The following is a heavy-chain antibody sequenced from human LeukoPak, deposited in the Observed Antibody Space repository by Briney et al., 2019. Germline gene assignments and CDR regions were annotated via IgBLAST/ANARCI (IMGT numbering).Heavy chain of an antibody. CDR3: ARDSYSGYDY. CDR1: GFNFGGYY. CDR2: IKQDGSEK. D-gene: IGHD5-12*01. J-gene: IGHJ4*02. V-gene: IGHV3-7*01. Sequence: GGSLRLSCIASGFNFGGYYMGWIRQAPGKGLEWVANIKQDGSEKYYVDSVKGRFTISRDNAKNSLYLQMSSLRAEDTAVYYCARDSYSGYDYWGQGTLVTVSS.